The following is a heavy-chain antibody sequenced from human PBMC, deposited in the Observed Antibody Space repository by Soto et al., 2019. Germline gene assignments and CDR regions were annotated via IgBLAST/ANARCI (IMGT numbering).Heavy chain of an antibody. CDR1: GGSFSGYY. CDR2: INHSGST. CDR3: ARGAGATRLYYYMDV. Sequence: SETLSLTCAVYGGSFSGYYWSWIRQPPGKGLEWIGEINHSGSTNYNPSLKSRVTISVDTSKNQFSLKLSSVTAADTAVYYCARGAGATRLYYYMDVWGKGTTVTVSS. V-gene: IGHV4-34*01. J-gene: IGHJ6*03. D-gene: IGHD1-26*01.